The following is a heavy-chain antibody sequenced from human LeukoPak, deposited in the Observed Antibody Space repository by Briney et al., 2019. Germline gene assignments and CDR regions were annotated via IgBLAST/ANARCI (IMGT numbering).Heavy chain of an antibody. V-gene: IGHV3-74*01. CDR1: GFTFSSYW. D-gene: IGHD3-22*01. J-gene: IGHJ4*02. CDR3: ARDGIYDSNIDY. CDR2: INSDGSVT. Sequence: GGSLRLSCAASGFTFSSYWMNWVRQAPGKGLVWVSRINSDGSVTNYADSVKGRFTTSRDNAKNTLYLQMNSLRAEDTAVYYCARDGIYDSNIDYWGQGTLVTVSS.